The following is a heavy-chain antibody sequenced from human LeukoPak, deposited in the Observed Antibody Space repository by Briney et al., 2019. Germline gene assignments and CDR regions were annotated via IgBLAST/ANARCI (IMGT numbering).Heavy chain of an antibody. CDR3: ARGSGYDFWSGYYPWCYYYMDV. Sequence: ASVKVSCKASGYTFTSYDINWVRQATGQGLEWMGWMNPNSGNTGYAQKFQGRVTMTRNTSISTAYMELSSLRSEDTAVYYCARGSGYDFWSGYYPWCYYYMDVWGKGTTVTVSS. J-gene: IGHJ6*03. CDR1: GYTFTSYD. V-gene: IGHV1-8*01. CDR2: MNPNSGNT. D-gene: IGHD3-3*01.